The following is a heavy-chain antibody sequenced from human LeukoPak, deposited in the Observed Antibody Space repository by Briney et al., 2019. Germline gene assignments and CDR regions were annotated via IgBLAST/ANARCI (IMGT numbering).Heavy chain of an antibody. D-gene: IGHD3-22*01. CDR1: GFTFSGYW. Sequence: GGSLRLSCAASGFTFSGYWMSWIRQAPGKGLEWVSHISSSGSTIYYADSVKGRFTISRDNAKNSLYLQMNSLRAEDTAVYYCARPLYYYDSSGYYSGFNYWGQGTLVTVSS. J-gene: IGHJ4*02. CDR3: ARPLYYYDSSGYYSGFNY. CDR2: ISSSGSTI. V-gene: IGHV3-11*01.